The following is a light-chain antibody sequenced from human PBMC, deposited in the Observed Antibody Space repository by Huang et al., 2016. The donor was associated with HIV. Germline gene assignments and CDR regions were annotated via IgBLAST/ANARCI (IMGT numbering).Light chain of an antibody. CDR3: QQHNTWPRT. CDR1: KSVGSN. J-gene: IGKJ1*01. CDR2: AAS. Sequence: EIVMTQSPATLSVSPGERATLSCRASKSVGSNLAWYQQRRGQAPRRLIYAASTRASGIPARFSGSGSGTEFTLTVSSLQSEDFAVYYCQQHNTWPRTFGQGTRV. V-gene: IGKV3-15*01.